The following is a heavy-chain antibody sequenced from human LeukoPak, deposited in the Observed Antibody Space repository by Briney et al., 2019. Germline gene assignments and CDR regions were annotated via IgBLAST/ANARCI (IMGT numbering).Heavy chain of an antibody. CDR3: ARVTGYMIEDYFDY. CDR1: GGSISTYY. J-gene: IGHJ4*02. D-gene: IGHD3-9*01. CDR2: ICYSGST. Sequence: PSETLSLTCTVSGGSISTYYWTWIRQPPGTGLEGIGYICYSGSTNYNPSLKSRVTISVDTSKNQFSLKLRSVTAADTAVYYCARVTGYMIEDYFDYWGQGILVTVSS. V-gene: IGHV4-59*01.